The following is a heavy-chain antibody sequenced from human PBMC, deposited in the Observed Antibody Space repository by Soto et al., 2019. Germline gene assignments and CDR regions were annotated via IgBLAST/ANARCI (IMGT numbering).Heavy chain of an antibody. D-gene: IGHD1-26*01. CDR2: IYYSGST. V-gene: IGHV4-39*01. Sequence: SETLSLTCTVSGGSISSSSYYWGRLRQPPGKGLERIGSIYYSGSTYYNPSLKSRVTISVETSKNQFSLKLRSMTAADTAVYDCARNSGSYSGFAYWGQGTLVTVSS. CDR1: GGSISSSSYY. CDR3: ARNSGSYSGFAY. J-gene: IGHJ4*02.